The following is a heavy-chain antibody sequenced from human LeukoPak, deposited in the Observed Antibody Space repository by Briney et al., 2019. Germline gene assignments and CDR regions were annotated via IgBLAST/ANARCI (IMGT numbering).Heavy chain of an antibody. CDR3: ARDKVVVPAGAVGYYYYMDV. Sequence: SETLSLTCTVSGGSISSYYWSWIRQPAGKGLEWIGRIYTSGSTNYNPSLKSRVTLSVDTSKNQFSLKLSSVTAADTAVYYCARDKVVVPAGAVGYYYYMDVWGKGTTVTVSS. J-gene: IGHJ6*03. D-gene: IGHD2-2*01. CDR1: GGSISSYY. CDR2: IYTSGST. V-gene: IGHV4-4*07.